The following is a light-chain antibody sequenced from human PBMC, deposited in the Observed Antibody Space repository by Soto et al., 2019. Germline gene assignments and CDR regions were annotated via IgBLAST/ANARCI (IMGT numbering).Light chain of an antibody. CDR1: SSDVGGYNY. CDR3: SSYTSSSTVV. CDR2: EVS. Sequence: QSALTQPASVSGSPGQSITISCTGTSSDVGGYNYVSWYQQRPGKAPKLMIYEVSYRPAGVSNRFSGSKSGNTASLTISGLQAEDEADYYCSSYTSSSTVVIGGETKVTVL. V-gene: IGLV2-14*01. J-gene: IGLJ2*01.